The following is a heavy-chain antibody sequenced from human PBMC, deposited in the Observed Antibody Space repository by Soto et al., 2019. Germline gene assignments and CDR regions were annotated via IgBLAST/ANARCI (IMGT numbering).Heavy chain of an antibody. CDR3: ASSTVTTGPFDY. J-gene: IGHJ4*02. CDR2: INAGNGNT. Sequence: QVQLVQSGAEVKKPGASVKVSCKASGYTFTSYAMHWVRQAPGQRLEWMGWINAGNGNTKYSQKFQGRVTITRDTCASTAYMELSSLRSEDTAVYYCASSTVTTGPFDYWGQGTLVTVSS. CDR1: GYTFTSYA. D-gene: IGHD4-17*01. V-gene: IGHV1-3*01.